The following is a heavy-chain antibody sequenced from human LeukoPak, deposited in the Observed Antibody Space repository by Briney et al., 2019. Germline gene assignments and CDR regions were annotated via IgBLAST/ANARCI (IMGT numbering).Heavy chain of an antibody. CDR1: GGSISSGSYY. CDR3: ASFPTRGDYYYMDV. J-gene: IGHJ6*03. V-gene: IGHV4-61*02. D-gene: IGHD3-10*01. Sequence: PSETLSLTCTVSGGSISSGSYYWSWIRQPAGKGLEWIGRINTSGSTNYNPSLKSRVTISVDTSKNQFSLKLSSVTAADTAVYYCASFPTRGDYYYMDVWGKGTTVTVSS. CDR2: INTSGST.